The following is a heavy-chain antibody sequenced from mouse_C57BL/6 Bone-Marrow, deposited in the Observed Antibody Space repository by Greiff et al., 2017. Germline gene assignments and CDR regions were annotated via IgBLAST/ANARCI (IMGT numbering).Heavy chain of an antibody. CDR2: IDPEDGGT. CDR1: GFNIKDYY. V-gene: IGHV14-2*01. J-gene: IGHJ1*03. CDR3: ARSSPPIDV. Sequence: EVQLQQPGAELVKPGASVKLSCTASGFNIKDYYMHWVKQRTEQGLEWIGRIDPEDGGTKYAPKFQGKATLTADTSANTAYRQLSSLTAEDTAVDYCARSSPPIDVWGTGTTVTGSS.